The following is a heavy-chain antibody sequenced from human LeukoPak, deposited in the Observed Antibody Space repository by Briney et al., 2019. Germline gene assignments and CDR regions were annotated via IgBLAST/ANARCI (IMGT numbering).Heavy chain of an antibody. Sequence: TGRSLRLSCTGSGFTFGDYGLIWVRQAPGKGLEWIGLIRSKANGETTDYAASLEGRFIISRDDSKNIAYLQISSLKAEDTAVYFCASPVATGGEAFDLWGRGTMVIVSS. J-gene: IGHJ3*01. CDR3: ASPVATGGEAFDL. CDR2: IRSKANGETT. V-gene: IGHV3-49*04. D-gene: IGHD3-16*01. CDR1: GFTFGDYG.